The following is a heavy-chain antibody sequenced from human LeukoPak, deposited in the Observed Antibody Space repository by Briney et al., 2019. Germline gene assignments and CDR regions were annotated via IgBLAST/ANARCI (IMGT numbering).Heavy chain of an antibody. CDR2: INPNSGGT. V-gene: IGHV1-2*02. Sequence: ASVKVSCKASGYTFTGYYMHWVRQAPGQGLEWMGWINPNSGGTNYAQKFQGRVTMTRDTSISTAYMELSRLRSDDTAVYYCASSGYSSSWFYDAFDIWGQGTMVTVSS. CDR3: ASSGYSSSWFYDAFDI. J-gene: IGHJ3*02. D-gene: IGHD6-13*01. CDR1: GYTFTGYY.